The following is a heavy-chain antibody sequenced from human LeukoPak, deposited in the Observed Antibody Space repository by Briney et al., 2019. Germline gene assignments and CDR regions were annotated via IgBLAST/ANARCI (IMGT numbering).Heavy chain of an antibody. J-gene: IGHJ6*02. D-gene: IGHD5-18*01. CDR1: GFTFDDYA. Sequence: PGGSLRLSCAASGFTFDDYAMHWVRQAPGKGLEWVSGISWNSGSIGYADSVKGRFTISRDNAKNSLYLQMNSLRAEDTAVYYCARTGYSYGYGIVYYYYGMDVWGQGTTVTVSS. CDR3: ARTGYSYGYGIVYYYYGMDV. CDR2: ISWNSGSI. V-gene: IGHV3-9*01.